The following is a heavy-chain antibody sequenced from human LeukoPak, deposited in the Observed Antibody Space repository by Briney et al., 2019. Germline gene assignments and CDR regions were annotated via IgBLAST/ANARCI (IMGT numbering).Heavy chain of an antibody. CDR1: GGSFSGYY. J-gene: IGHJ4*02. Sequence: ASETLSLTCAVYGGSFSGYYWSWIRQPPGKGLEWIGEINHSGSTNYNPSLKSRVTISVDTSKNQFSLKLTSVTAADTAVYYCTKGRGIWGQGTLVTVSS. CDR3: TKGRGI. V-gene: IGHV4-34*01. D-gene: IGHD3-10*01. CDR2: INHSGST.